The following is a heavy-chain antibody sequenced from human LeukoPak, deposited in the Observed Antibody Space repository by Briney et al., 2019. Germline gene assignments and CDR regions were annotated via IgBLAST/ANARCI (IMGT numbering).Heavy chain of an antibody. CDR2: IYYSGST. Sequence: SETLSLTCTVSGGSISSYYWSWIRQPPGKGLEWIGYIYYSGSTNYNPSLKSRVTISVDTSKNQFSLKLSSVTAADTAVYYCASPDITMVRGVSGAFDIWAKGQWSPSLQ. J-gene: IGHJ3*02. CDR3: ASPDITMVRGVSGAFDI. D-gene: IGHD3-10*01. V-gene: IGHV4-59*08. CDR1: GGSISSYY.